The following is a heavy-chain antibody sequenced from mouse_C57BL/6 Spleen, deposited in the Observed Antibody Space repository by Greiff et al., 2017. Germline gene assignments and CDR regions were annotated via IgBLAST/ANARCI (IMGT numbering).Heavy chain of an antibody. D-gene: IGHD1-1*01. J-gene: IGHJ1*03. Sequence: EVKLMESEGGLVQPGSSMKLSCTASGFTFSDYYMAWVRPVPEKGLEWVANINYDGSSTYYLDSLKSRFIISRDNAKNILYLQMSSLKSEDTATYYCARDYGSSSFDVWGTGTTVTVSS. CDR1: GFTFSDYY. CDR2: INYDGSST. CDR3: ARDYGSSSFDV. V-gene: IGHV5-16*01.